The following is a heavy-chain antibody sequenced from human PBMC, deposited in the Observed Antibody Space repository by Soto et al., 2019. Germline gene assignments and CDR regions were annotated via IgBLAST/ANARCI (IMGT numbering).Heavy chain of an antibody. CDR3: ARTLSGSYSTYFDH. CDR1: GCNFRNYA. CDR2: ISYDGSKK. Sequence: SLRLCCAASGCNFRNYAIHWVRQAPGKGLEWIGFISYDGSKKYCPASVEGRFTISRDNSKNTVFLQMNSLRAEDTALYCCARTLSGSYSTYFDHWGQGTLVTVSS. D-gene: IGHD1-26*01. J-gene: IGHJ4*02. V-gene: IGHV3-30-3*01.